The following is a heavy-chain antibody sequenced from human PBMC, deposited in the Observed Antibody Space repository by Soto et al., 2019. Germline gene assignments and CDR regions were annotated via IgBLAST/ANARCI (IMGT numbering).Heavy chain of an antibody. CDR2: IYSGGST. V-gene: IGHV3-53*05. CDR1: GFTVSSNY. J-gene: IGHJ5*02. D-gene: IGHD6-19*01. Sequence: PGGSLRLSCAVSGFTVSSNYMNWVRQAPGKGLEWVPVIYSGGSTYYADSVKGRFTISRDNSKNTLYLEMNSLRDEDTAVYYCARDRGSTGWDPWGQGTLVTVSS. CDR3: ARDRGSTGWDP.